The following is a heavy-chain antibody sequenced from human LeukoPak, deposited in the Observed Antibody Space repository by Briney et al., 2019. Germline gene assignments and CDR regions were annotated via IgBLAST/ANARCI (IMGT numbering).Heavy chain of an antibody. J-gene: IGHJ6*02. Sequence: ASVKVSCKASGYTFTSYYMHWVRQAPGQGLEWMGIINPSGGSTSYAQKFQGRVTMTRDTSTSTVYMELSSLRSEDTAVYYCARGYSGYDFYYYYYGMDVWGQGTTVTVSS. CDR3: ARGYSGYDFYYYYYGMDV. D-gene: IGHD5-12*01. V-gene: IGHV1-46*01. CDR2: INPSGGST. CDR1: GYTFTSYY.